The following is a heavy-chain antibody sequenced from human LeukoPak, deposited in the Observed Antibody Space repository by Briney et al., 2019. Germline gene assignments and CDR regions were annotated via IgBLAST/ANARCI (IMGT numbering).Heavy chain of an antibody. D-gene: IGHD3-22*01. Sequence: SPSETLSLTCTVSGGSISSSSYYWGWIRQPPGKGLEWIGSIYYSGSTYYNPSLKSRVTISVDTSKNQFSLKLSSVTAADTAVYYCARELAYYYDSSGYYPPSNWFDPWGQGTLVTVSS. J-gene: IGHJ5*02. CDR3: ARELAYYYDSSGYYPPSNWFDP. CDR1: GGSISSSSYY. V-gene: IGHV4-39*02. CDR2: IYYSGST.